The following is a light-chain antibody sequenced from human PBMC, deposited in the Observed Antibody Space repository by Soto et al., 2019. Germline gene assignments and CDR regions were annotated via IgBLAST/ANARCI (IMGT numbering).Light chain of an antibody. Sequence: IQMTQSPSSLSASVGDRVTITCRASQGIRNDLGWYQQKPGKAPKLLIYAASSLQSGVPSRFSGSGSGTDFTLTISRLEPEDFAVYYCQQYGSSITFGHGTRLEIK. CDR1: QGIRND. CDR3: QQYGSSIT. CDR2: AAS. V-gene: IGKV1-6*01. J-gene: IGKJ5*01.